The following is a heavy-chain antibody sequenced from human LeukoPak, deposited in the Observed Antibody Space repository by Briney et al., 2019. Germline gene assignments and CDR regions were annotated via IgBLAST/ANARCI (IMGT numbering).Heavy chain of an antibody. J-gene: IGHJ4*02. CDR1: GFTFSSYA. Sequence: GGSLRLSCAASGFTFSSYAMHWVRQAPGKGLEWVAVISYDGSNKYYADSVKGRFTISRDNSKNTLYLQMNSLRAEDTAVYYCPKEGTPPGDNFDYWGREPWSPSPQ. V-gene: IGHV3-30-3*02. D-gene: IGHD3-16*01. CDR3: PKEGTPPGDNFDY. CDR2: ISYDGSNK.